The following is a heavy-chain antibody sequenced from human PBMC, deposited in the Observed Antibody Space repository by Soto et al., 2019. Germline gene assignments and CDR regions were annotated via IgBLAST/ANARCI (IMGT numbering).Heavy chain of an antibody. CDR1: GGSISSGDYY. V-gene: IGHV4-31*03. CDR3: ARWWSGSRQGFDP. Sequence: QVQLQESGPGLVKPSQTLSLTYTVSGGSISSGDYYWSWIRQHPGKGLEWIGYIYYSGSTYYNPSLKCRVTISVDTSKNQFSLKLSSVTAADTAVYYCARWWSGSRQGFDPWGQGTLVTVSS. J-gene: IGHJ5*02. CDR2: IYYSGST. D-gene: IGHD3-3*01.